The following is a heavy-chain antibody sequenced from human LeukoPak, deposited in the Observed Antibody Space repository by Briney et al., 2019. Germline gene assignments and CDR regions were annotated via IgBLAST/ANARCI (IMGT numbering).Heavy chain of an antibody. CDR2: IYYSGST. J-gene: IGHJ4*02. V-gene: IGHV4-31*03. D-gene: IGHD3-10*01. CDR1: GGSISSGGYY. Sequence: SETLSLTCTVSGGSISSGGYYWSWIRQHPGKGLEWIGYIYYSGSTYYNPSLKSRVTISVDTSKNQSSLKLSSVTAADTAVYYCAFGAMARGTDYWGQGTLVTVSS. CDR3: AFGAMARGTDY.